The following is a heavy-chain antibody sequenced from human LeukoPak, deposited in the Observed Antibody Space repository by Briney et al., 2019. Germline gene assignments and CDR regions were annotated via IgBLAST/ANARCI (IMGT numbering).Heavy chain of an antibody. CDR3: ASGLYSSSWPPFDY. J-gene: IGHJ4*02. V-gene: IGHV1-69*01. CDR1: GGIFSNYA. Sequence: SVKVSCKASGGIFSNYAISWVRQAPGQGLEWMGGIIPIFGTANYAQKFQGRVSITADESTSTAYMELSSLRSEDTAVYYCASGLYSSSWPPFDYWGQGTLVTVSS. D-gene: IGHD6-13*01. CDR2: IIPIFGTA.